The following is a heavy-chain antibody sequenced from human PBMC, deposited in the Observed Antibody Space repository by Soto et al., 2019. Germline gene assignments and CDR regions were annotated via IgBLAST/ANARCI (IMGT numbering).Heavy chain of an antibody. CDR3: TRQSSVDSG. V-gene: IGHV3-73*02. Sequence: EVQLVESGGGLVQPGGSLKLSCAASGFTFSGSAMHWVRQASGKGLEWVGRIRSKANSYATAYAASVKGRFTISRDDSKNTAYLQMNSLKTEDTAVYYCTRQSSVDSGCGQGTLVTVSS. D-gene: IGHD3-22*01. CDR1: GFTFSGSA. CDR2: IRSKANSYAT. J-gene: IGHJ4*02.